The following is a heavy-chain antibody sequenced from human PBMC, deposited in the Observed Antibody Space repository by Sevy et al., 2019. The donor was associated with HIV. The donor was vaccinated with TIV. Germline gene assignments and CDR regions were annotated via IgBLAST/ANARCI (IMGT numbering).Heavy chain of an antibody. Sequence: GESLKISCKGSGYNFSGYWVGWVRQMPGKGLEWMGIIYPTDSHIIYSPSLQAQVTISVDKSISTAYLQWRSLQTSDTAMYYCARSSFYYDNSGFYPFDFWGQGTLVTVSS. CDR3: ARSSFYYDNSGFYPFDF. D-gene: IGHD3-22*01. J-gene: IGHJ4*02. CDR1: GYNFSGYW. V-gene: IGHV5-51*01. CDR2: IYPTDSHI.